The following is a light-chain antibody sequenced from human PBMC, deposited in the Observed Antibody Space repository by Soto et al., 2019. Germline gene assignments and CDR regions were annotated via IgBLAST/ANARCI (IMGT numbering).Light chain of an antibody. CDR3: QQYYSTPPA. CDR2: WAS. Sequence: DIVMTQSPDSLAVSLGERATINCKSNRTLFYSSNNKNYLAWYQEKPGQPPKQLIYWASTRQSGVPDRFSGGGSGTDFTLTISSLQAEDVAVYYCQQYYSTPPAFGQGTEVEIK. J-gene: IGKJ1*01. CDR1: RTLFYSSNNKNY. V-gene: IGKV4-1*01.